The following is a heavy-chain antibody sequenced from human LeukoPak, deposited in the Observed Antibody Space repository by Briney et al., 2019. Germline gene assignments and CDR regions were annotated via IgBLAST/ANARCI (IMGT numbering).Heavy chain of an antibody. CDR3: ARTPHFGGWYNNDY. D-gene: IGHD6-19*01. V-gene: IGHV3-30*03. Sequence: PGGFLRLSCAASGFTFSSYGMHWVRQAPGKGLEWVAVISYDGSNKYYADSVKGRFTISRDNSKNTLYLQMNSLRAEDTAVYYCARTPHFGGWYNNDYWGQGTLVTVSS. CDR1: GFTFSSYG. CDR2: ISYDGSNK. J-gene: IGHJ4*02.